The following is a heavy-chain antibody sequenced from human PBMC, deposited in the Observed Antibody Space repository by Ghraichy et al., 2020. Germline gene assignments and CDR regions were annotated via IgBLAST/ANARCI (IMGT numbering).Heavy chain of an antibody. CDR1: GFSLTTSGVG. Sequence: SGPTLVKPTQTLTVTCTFSGFSLTTSGVGVGWIRQPPGKALDWLALIYWDDDKRYSPSLKSRLTITKDTSKTQVVLTMTNMDPVDTATYYCTHMRWLQSPPAFDYWGQGTLVTVSS. V-gene: IGHV2-5*02. CDR3: THMRWLQSPPAFDY. J-gene: IGHJ4*02. D-gene: IGHD5-24*01. CDR2: IYWDDDK.